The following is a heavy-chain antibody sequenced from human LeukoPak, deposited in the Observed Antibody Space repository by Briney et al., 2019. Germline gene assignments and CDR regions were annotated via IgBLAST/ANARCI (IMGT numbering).Heavy chain of an antibody. CDR1: GFTFSNYA. J-gene: IGHJ4*02. CDR3: AKDNGGFGTLDY. CDR2: ISAYGAST. D-gene: IGHD3-10*01. Sequence: GGSPRLSCAAPGFTFSNYAMSWVRQAPGKGLEWVSTISAYGASTYYADSVKGRSTISRDNSKNTLYLQMNSLRAEDTAVYYCAKDNGGFGTLDYWGQGTLVTVSS. V-gene: IGHV3-23*01.